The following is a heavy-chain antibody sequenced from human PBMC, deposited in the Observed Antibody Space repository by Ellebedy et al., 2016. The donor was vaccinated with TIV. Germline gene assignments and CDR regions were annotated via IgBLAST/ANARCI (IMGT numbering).Heavy chain of an antibody. CDR3: ARAGSYRFDY. V-gene: IGHV3-74*01. D-gene: IGHD1-26*01. CDR2: INTDGRTI. Sequence: GESLKISCAASGFTFSGYAMSWVRQAPGKGLVWVSRINTDGRTIDYADSVKGRFTISRDNAKNTLYLKMNSLRLEDTGVYFCARAGSYRFDYWGPGSLVTVSS. J-gene: IGHJ4*02. CDR1: GFTFSGYA.